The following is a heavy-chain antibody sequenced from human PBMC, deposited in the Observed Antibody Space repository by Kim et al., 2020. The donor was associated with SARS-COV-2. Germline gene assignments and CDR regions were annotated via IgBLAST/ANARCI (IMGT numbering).Heavy chain of an antibody. CDR3: ARTGEAAAGTNYYYYYGMDV. CDR1: GYTFTSYA. D-gene: IGHD6-13*01. CDR2: INAGNGNT. Sequence: ASVKVSCKASGYTFTSYAMHWVRQAPGQRLEWMGWINAGNGNTKYSQKFQGRVTITRDTSASTAYMELSSLRSEDTAVYYCARTGEAAAGTNYYYYYGMDVWGQGTTVTVSS. V-gene: IGHV1-3*01. J-gene: IGHJ6*02.